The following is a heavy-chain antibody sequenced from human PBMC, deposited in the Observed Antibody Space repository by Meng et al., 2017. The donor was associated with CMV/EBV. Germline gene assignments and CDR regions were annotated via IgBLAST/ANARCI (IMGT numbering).Heavy chain of an antibody. CDR2: IRYDGSNK. CDR1: GFSFNYYG. V-gene: IGHV3-30*02. CDR3: AKDWSVGSEDFDC. J-gene: IGHJ4*02. D-gene: IGHD3-3*01. Sequence: GESLKISCAASGFSFNYYGMHWVRQAPDKGLEWVAFIRYDGSNKYYADSVKGRFTISRDNSKNTLYLQINSLRAEDTAVYYCAKDWSVGSEDFDCWARERWSPSPQ.